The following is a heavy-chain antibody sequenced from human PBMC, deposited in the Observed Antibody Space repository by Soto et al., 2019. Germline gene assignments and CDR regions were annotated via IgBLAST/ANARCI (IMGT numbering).Heavy chain of an antibody. CDR1: GGTFTNYA. J-gene: IGHJ6*02. CDR3: ARERSVGYCITTTCPTPFYYYAMDV. V-gene: IGHV1-69*12. D-gene: IGHD2-2*01. CDR2: IIPIFGTP. Sequence: QVQLVQSGAEVKKPGSSVKVSCKASGGTFTNYAFSWVRQAPGQGLEWMGGIIPIFGTPDYAQKFQGRVTITADEYTRIASMELSSLTSDDTAVYYCARERSVGYCITTTCPTPFYYYAMDVWVQGTTVTVSS.